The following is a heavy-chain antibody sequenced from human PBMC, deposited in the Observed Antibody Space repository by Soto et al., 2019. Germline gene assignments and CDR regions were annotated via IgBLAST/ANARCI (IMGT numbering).Heavy chain of an antibody. V-gene: IGHV1-8*01. CDR3: ASFSGYDYYYYYGMDV. CDR2: MNPNSGNT. Sequence: ASVKVSCKASGYTFTSYDINWVRQATGQGLEWMGWMNPNSGNTGYAKKFQGRVTMTRNTSISTAYMELSSLRSEDTAVYYCASFSGYDYYYYYGMDVWGQGTTVTV. D-gene: IGHD5-12*01. CDR1: GYTFTSYD. J-gene: IGHJ6*02.